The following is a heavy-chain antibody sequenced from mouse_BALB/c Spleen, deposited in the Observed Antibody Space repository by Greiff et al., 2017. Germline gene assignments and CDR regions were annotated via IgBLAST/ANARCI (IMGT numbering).Heavy chain of an antibody. J-gene: IGHJ4*01. CDR1: GFTFSDYY. CDR2: ISDGGSYT. V-gene: IGHV5-4*02. D-gene: IGHD2-3*01. CDR3: ARGDGYYYYYAMDY. Sequence: EVQLVESGGGLVKPGGSLKLSCAASGFTFSDYYMYWVRQTPEKRLEWVATISDGGSYTYYPDSVKGRFTISRDNAKNNLYLQMSSLKSEDTAMYYCARGDGYYYYYAMDYWGQGTSVTVSS.